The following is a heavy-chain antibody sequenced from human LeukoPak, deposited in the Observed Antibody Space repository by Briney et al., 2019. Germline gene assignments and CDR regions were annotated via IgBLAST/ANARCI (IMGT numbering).Heavy chain of an antibody. Sequence: TGGSLRLSCAASGFTFSSYGMSWVRQAPGKVLEWVSAISGSGGSTYYADSVKGRFTISRDNSKNTLYLQMNSLRAEDTAVYYCAKDRGILWFGELLFGNTNWFDPWGQGTLVTVSS. J-gene: IGHJ5*02. V-gene: IGHV3-23*01. CDR1: GFTFSSYG. CDR2: ISGSGGST. D-gene: IGHD3-10*01. CDR3: AKDRGILWFGELLFGNTNWFDP.